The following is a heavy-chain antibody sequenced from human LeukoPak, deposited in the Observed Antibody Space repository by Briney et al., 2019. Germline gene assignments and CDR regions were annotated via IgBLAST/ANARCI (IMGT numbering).Heavy chain of an antibody. Sequence: GGSLRLSCAASGFTFSNYAMSWVRQAPGRGLEWVSAISGSGGSTYYADSVKGRFTISRDNSKNTLHLQMNSLRAEDTAVYHCARQLGYCSGGSCYFDYWGQGTLVTVSS. CDR3: ARQLGYCSGGSCYFDY. J-gene: IGHJ4*02. CDR1: GFTFSNYA. D-gene: IGHD2-15*01. V-gene: IGHV3-23*01. CDR2: ISGSGGST.